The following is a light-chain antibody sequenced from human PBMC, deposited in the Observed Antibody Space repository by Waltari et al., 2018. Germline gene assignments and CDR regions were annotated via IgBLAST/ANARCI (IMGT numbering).Light chain of an antibody. CDR2: VNSDGSH. Sequence: QLVLTQSPSASAPLGASVKLTCTLSSGHSSNVIAWHQKQPEKGPRYLMKVNSDGSHSKGDETPDRFSGSSSGAERYLTISNLQPEDEADYYCQTGGHGTWVFGGGTKVTVL. CDR3: QTGGHGTWV. V-gene: IGLV4-69*01. J-gene: IGLJ3*02. CDR1: SGHSSNV.